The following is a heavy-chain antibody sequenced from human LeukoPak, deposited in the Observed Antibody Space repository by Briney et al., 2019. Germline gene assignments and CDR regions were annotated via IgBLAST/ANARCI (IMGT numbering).Heavy chain of an antibody. CDR3: ARDYKYAFDN. Sequence: RGSLRLSCAASGFTFSDYSMNWVRQAPGKGLEWISYIGIDSGNTNYADSVKGRFTISGDKAKNSLYLQMNSPRVEDTAVYYCARDYKYAFDNWGQGTLVTVSS. CDR1: GFTFSDYS. CDR2: IGIDSGNT. V-gene: IGHV3-48*01. D-gene: IGHD5-24*01. J-gene: IGHJ4*02.